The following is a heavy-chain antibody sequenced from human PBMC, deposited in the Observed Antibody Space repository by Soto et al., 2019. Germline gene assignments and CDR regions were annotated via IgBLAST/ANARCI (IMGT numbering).Heavy chain of an antibody. CDR1: GFTFSSYE. J-gene: IGHJ4*02. V-gene: IGHV3-48*03. D-gene: IGHD6-13*01. Sequence: EVQLVESGGGLVQPGGSLRLSCAASGFTFSSYEMNWVRQAPGKGLEWVSYISRSGSTIYYADSVKGRFTISRDNAKNSLYLQMNSLRAEDTAVYYCASVPSIAAADYWGQGTLVTVSS. CDR2: ISRSGSTI. CDR3: ASVPSIAAADY.